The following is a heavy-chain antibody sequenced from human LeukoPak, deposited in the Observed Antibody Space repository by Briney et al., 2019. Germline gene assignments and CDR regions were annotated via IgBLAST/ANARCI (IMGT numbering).Heavy chain of an antibody. CDR3: ARGVLGTAMVPPRFDY. D-gene: IGHD5-18*01. CDR1: GFTFSSYG. Sequence: PGGSLRLSCAASGFTFSSYGMHWVRQAPGKGLEWVAFIRYDGSNQYYADSVKGRFTISRDNSKNTLYLQMNSLRAEDTAVYYCARGVLGTAMVPPRFDYWGQGTLVTVSS. J-gene: IGHJ4*02. CDR2: IRYDGSNQ. V-gene: IGHV3-30*02.